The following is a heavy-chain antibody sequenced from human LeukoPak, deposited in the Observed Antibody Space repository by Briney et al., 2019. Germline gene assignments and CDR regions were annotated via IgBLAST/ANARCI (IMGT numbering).Heavy chain of an antibody. CDR1: GYSFSTYW. Sequence: GESLKISCKGFGYSFSTYWIGWVRQTPGKGLEGMGIIYPGDSDTRYSPSFQGQVTISADKSISTAYLQWSSLKASDTAMYYCARIAVAGTGGYYWGQGTLVTVSA. CDR2: IYPGDSDT. D-gene: IGHD6-19*01. CDR3: ARIAVAGTGGYY. J-gene: IGHJ4*02. V-gene: IGHV5-51*01.